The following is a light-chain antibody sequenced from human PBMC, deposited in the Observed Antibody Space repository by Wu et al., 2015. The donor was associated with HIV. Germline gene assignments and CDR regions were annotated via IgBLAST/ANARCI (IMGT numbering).Light chain of an antibody. CDR1: QSVNDNY. CDR2: DAS. Sequence: EVVLTQSPVTLSLSPGDRATLSCGASQSVNDNYLAWYQQKPGLAPRLLIYDASIRATGIPDRFTGSGSGTDFSLTISGLEPEDFAVYYCQQYGHSPITFGQRDTTG. CDR3: QQYGHSPIT. J-gene: IGKJ5*01. V-gene: IGKV3D-20*01.